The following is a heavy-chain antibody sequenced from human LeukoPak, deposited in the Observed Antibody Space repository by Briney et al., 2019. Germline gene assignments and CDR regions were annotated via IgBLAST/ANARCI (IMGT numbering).Heavy chain of an antibody. J-gene: IGHJ4*02. CDR2: ISGCGAKT. CDR1: GFPFSTYA. V-gene: IGHV3-23*01. D-gene: IGHD3-16*02. Sequence: GGSLRLFCAASGFPFSTYAVRWVRQAAGEGLEWVSPISGCGAKTYYADCVRGQFTISRDNSKNTLYLHMNSLRAADTAVYYCAKERAGYTNPYYLDYWGQGTLVTVSS. CDR3: AKERAGYTNPYYLDY.